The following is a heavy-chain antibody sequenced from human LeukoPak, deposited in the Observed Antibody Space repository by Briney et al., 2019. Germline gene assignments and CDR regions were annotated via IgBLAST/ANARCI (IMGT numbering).Heavy chain of an antibody. Sequence: ASVKVSCKASGYAFTNYGITWVRQAPGQGLEWMGWISAYNTNTNYAQKLQGRVTITTDTSTSTAYMELRSLRSDDTAVYYCARVVLDHYYDSSGYLGTLDYWGQGTLVTVSS. CDR3: ARVVLDHYYDSSGYLGTLDY. D-gene: IGHD3-22*01. CDR1: GYAFTNYG. CDR2: ISAYNTNT. V-gene: IGHV1-18*01. J-gene: IGHJ4*02.